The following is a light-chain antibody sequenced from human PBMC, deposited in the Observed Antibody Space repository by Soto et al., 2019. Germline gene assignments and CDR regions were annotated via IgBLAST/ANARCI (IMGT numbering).Light chain of an antibody. V-gene: IGKV3-20*01. CDR3: QQYGSSPPT. Sequence: DIVLTQSPGTLSLSPGERATLSCRASQSVRSSYLAWYQQKPRQAPRLLIYGASSRATGIPDRFSGSGSGTDFTLTISRLEPEDFAVYYCQQYGSSPPTFGQGTKVEIK. CDR1: QSVRSSY. J-gene: IGKJ1*01. CDR2: GAS.